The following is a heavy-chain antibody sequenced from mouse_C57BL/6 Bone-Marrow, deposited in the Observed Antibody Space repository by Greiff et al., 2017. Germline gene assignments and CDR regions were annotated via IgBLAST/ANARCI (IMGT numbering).Heavy chain of an antibody. J-gene: IGHJ3*01. CDR3: ARDYYGSRRIAY. CDR2: IYPSDSET. D-gene: IGHD1-1*01. V-gene: IGHV1-61*01. CDR1: GYTFTSYW. Sequence: VQLQQPGAELVRPGSSVKLSCKASGYTFTSYWMDWVKQRPGQGLEWIGNIYPSDSETHYNQKFKDKATLTVDKSSSTAYMQLSSLTSEDSAVYYGARDYYGSRRIAYWGQGPLVTVSA.